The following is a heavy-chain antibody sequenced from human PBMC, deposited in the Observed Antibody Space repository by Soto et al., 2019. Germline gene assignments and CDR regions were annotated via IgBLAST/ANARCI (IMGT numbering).Heavy chain of an antibody. CDR1: GYTFTSYY. J-gene: IGHJ5*02. Sequence: ASVKVSCEASGYTFTSYYMHCVRQAPGQGLEWMGIINPSGGSTSYAQKFQGRVTMTRDTSTSTVYMELSSLRSEDTAVYYCARDFPDILTGYSTYNWFDPWGQGTLVTVSS. V-gene: IGHV1-46*03. CDR3: ARDFPDILTGYSTYNWFDP. CDR2: INPSGGST. D-gene: IGHD3-9*01.